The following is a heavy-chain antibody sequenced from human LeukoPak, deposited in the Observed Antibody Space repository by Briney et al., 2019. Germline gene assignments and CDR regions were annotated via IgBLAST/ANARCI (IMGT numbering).Heavy chain of an antibody. V-gene: IGHV3-74*01. D-gene: IGHD3-22*01. J-gene: IGHJ4*02. Sequence: PGGSLRLSCAASGFTFTSYWMHWVRQAPGKGLLWVSRINTDGSSTSYADSVKGRFTISRDNAKNTLYLQMNSLRAEDTAVYYCARDTYDSSGYYYGPFDYWGQGTLVTVSS. CDR3: ARDTYDSSGYYYGPFDY. CDR2: INTDGSST. CDR1: GFTFTSYW.